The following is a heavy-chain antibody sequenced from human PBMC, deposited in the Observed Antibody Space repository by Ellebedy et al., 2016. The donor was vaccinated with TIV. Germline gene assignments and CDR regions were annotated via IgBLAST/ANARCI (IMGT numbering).Heavy chain of an antibody. V-gene: IGHV5-51*01. Sequence: GESLKISCKGSGYSFSIYWNAWVRQMPGKGLEWMGIIYPGDSDTRYSPSFQGQVTSSVDKSISAAYLQWSSLKASDTAMYYCARSEGGSSGFDYWGQGSLVTVSS. CDR2: IYPGDSDT. CDR3: ARSEGGSSGFDY. CDR1: GYSFSIYW. J-gene: IGHJ4*02. D-gene: IGHD6-6*01.